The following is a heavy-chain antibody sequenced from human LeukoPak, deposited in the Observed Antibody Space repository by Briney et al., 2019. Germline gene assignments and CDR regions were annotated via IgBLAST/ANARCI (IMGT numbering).Heavy chain of an antibody. Sequence: ASVKVSCKASGYTFTGYFLHWVRQAPGQGLEWMGRVNPNRGGTNYAQKSQGRVTMTRDTSISTAYMELSRLRSDDTAVYYCARGRTIFGVITHLFDYWGQGTLVTVSS. CDR2: VNPNRGGT. D-gene: IGHD3-3*01. CDR1: GYTFTGYF. CDR3: ARGRTIFGVITHLFDY. V-gene: IGHV1-2*06. J-gene: IGHJ4*02.